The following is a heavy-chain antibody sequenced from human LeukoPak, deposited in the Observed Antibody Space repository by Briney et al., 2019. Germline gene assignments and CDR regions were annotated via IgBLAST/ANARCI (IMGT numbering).Heavy chain of an antibody. CDR3: ARAGYSSGWYVFDY. CDR2: INPNSGGT. Sequence: ASVKVSCKASGYTFTGYYMHWVRQGPGQGREWMGWINPNSGGTNYTQKFQGWVTMTRDTSISTAYMELSRLRSDDTAVYYCARAGYSSGWYVFDYWGQGTLVTVSS. CDR1: GYTFTGYY. D-gene: IGHD6-19*01. V-gene: IGHV1-2*04. J-gene: IGHJ4*02.